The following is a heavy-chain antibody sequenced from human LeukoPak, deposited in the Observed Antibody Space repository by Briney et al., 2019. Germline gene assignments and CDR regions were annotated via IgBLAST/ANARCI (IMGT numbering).Heavy chain of an antibody. V-gene: IGHV4-59*01. D-gene: IGHD3-22*01. CDR1: GGSISSYF. J-gene: IGHJ4*02. Sequence: SETLSLTCTVSGGSISSYFWSWIRQPPGKGLEWIGYIYYSGNTNYNSSLKSRVTISVDTSKDQFSLKLTSVTAADTAVYYCARDPGPYYYDSSGYSSFHYFNSWGQGTLVTVSS. CDR2: IYYSGNT. CDR3: ARDPGPYYYDSSGYSSFHYFNS.